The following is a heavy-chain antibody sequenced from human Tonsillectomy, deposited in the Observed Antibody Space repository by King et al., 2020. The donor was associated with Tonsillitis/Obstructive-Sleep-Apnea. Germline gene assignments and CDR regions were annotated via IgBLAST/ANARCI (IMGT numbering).Heavy chain of an antibody. V-gene: IGHV3-23*04. CDR2: VTGSGATT. CDR3: AKDGTTGGYYYYIDV. J-gene: IGHJ6*03. D-gene: IGHD7-27*01. CDR1: GFTFSRCA. Sequence: EVQLVESGGGLVQPGGSLRLSCGASGFTFSRCAMSWVRQAPGKGLEWVSAVTGSGATTYYADSVKGRFTISRDNSKNTLFLQMNSLRAEDTAVYYCAKDGTTGGYYYYIDVWGKGTTVTVSS.